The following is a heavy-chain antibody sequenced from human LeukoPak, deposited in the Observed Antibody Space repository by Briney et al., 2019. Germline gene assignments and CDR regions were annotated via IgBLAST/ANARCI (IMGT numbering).Heavy chain of an antibody. Sequence: ALVKASSKASGYTFTRYGISWVRQAPGQGLARMGWISVYNGNTNDAQKLPGRVTMATDTYTSTAYMELRSLRSDDTAVYYCARFVEQPPPSLGLYYFDYWGQGTLVTVSS. J-gene: IGHJ4*02. D-gene: IGHD3-22*01. CDR3: ARFVEQPPPSLGLYYFDY. CDR2: ISVYNGNT. V-gene: IGHV1-18*01. CDR1: GYTFTRYG.